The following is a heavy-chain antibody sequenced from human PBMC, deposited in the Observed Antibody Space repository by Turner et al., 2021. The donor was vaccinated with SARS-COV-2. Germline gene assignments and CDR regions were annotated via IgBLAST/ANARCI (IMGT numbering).Heavy chain of an antibody. CDR2: IYYSGST. CDR3: AGEEVVFRASHTLYYYGMDV. D-gene: IGHD3-22*01. V-gene: IGHV4-39*01. J-gene: IGHJ6*02. Sequence: DGLEWIGSIYYSGSTYYNPSLKSRVTISVDTSKNQFSLKLSSVTAADTAVYYCAGEEVVFRASHTLYYYGMDVWGQGTTVTVSS.